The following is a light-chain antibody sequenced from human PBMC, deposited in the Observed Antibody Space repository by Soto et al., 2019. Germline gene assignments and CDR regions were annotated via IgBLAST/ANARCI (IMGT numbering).Light chain of an antibody. CDR3: QQHNQWPIT. Sequence: EIVLTQSPATLSLSPGERATLSCRASQSVSSYLAWYQQEPGQAPRLLIYDASNRATGIPARFSGSGSGTDFTLTIGSLEPEDFAVYYCQQHNQWPITFGQGTRLEIK. V-gene: IGKV3-11*01. J-gene: IGKJ5*01. CDR2: DAS. CDR1: QSVSSY.